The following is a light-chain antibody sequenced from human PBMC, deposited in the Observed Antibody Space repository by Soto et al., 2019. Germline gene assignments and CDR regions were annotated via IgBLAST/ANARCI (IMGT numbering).Light chain of an antibody. CDR1: SSDVGGYNY. Sequence: QSALTQPPSASGSPGQSVTISCTGTSSDVGGYNYVSWYQQHPGKAPKLMISEVSKRPSGVPDRFSGSKSGNTASLTVSGLQAEDGADYYCSSFFGGKNYVFGTGTKLTVL. J-gene: IGLJ1*01. CDR2: EVS. V-gene: IGLV2-8*01. CDR3: SSFFGGKNYV.